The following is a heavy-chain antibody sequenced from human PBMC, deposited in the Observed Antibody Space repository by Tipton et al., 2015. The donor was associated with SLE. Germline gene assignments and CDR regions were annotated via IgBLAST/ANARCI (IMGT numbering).Heavy chain of an antibody. CDR2: IIPILGIA. CDR1: GYSFTSYW. D-gene: IGHD6-19*01. J-gene: IGHJ4*02. Sequence: QLVQSGAEVKKPGESLKISCKGSGYSFTSYWIGWVRQAPGQGLEWMGRIIPILGIANYAQKFQGRVTITADKSTSTAYMELSSLRSEDTAVYYCARGYSSGWSYYFDYWGQGTLVTVSS. V-gene: IGHV1-69*09. CDR3: ARGYSSGWSYYFDY.